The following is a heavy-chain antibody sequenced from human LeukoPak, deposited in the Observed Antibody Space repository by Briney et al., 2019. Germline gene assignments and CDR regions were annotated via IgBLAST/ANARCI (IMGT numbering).Heavy chain of an antibody. J-gene: IGHJ6*02. CDR3: ASYLTSTPSGMDV. Sequence: AGTLSLSCAASGFTFNRYWLHWLRQEPRKGLVWVSRLSTDGGSRAYEVSVRGRFTISRDNGKNTLDLQMMNFGGEATDVCSCASYLTSTPSGMDVWGQGATVTVSS. V-gene: IGHV3-74*03. D-gene: IGHD2/OR15-2a*01. CDR2: LSTDGGSR. CDR1: GFTFNRYW.